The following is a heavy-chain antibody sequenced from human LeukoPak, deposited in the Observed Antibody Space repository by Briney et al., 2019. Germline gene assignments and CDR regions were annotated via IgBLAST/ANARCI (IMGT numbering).Heavy chain of an antibody. Sequence: GRSLRLSCAASGFSFSTYGMHWVRQAPGKGLEWVALIWYDESNKYYADSVKGRFTISRDNSKNTLYLQMNSLRAEDTAVYFCARDRGYTQDYWGQGTLVTVSS. CDR1: GFSFSTYG. V-gene: IGHV3-33*01. D-gene: IGHD5-12*01. CDR3: ARDRGYTQDY. CDR2: IWYDESNK. J-gene: IGHJ4*02.